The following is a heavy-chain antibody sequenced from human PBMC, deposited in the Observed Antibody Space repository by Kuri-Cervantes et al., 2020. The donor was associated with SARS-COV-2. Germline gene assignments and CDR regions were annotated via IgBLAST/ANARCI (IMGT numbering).Heavy chain of an antibody. CDR1: GGSISSYY. D-gene: IGHD6-6*01. CDR2: VYYSGST. Sequence: LRLSCTVSGGSISSYYWSWIRQPPGKGLEWIGYVYYSGSTYYNPSLKSRVTISVDTSKNQFSLKLSSVTAADTAVYYCARSLKLVRFDYWGQGTLVTVSS. CDR3: ARSLKLVRFDY. V-gene: IGHV4-30-4*08. J-gene: IGHJ4*02.